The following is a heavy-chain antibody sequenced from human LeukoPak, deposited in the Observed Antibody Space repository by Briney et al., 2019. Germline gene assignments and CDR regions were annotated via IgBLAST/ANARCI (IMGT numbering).Heavy chain of an antibody. CDR3: ARDLHMGYRDGYNWLGIFDY. V-gene: IGHV3-7*04. J-gene: IGHJ4*02. CDR2: IKEDGSEK. CDR1: GFTFTSFW. Sequence: PGGSLILSCAASGFTFTSFWMSWVRQAPGKGLEWVANIKEDGSEKYYVDSVKGRFTISRDNAKNSLYLQVNSLRAEDTAVYYCARDLHMGYRDGYNWLGIFDYWGQGTLVTGSS. D-gene: IGHD5-24*01.